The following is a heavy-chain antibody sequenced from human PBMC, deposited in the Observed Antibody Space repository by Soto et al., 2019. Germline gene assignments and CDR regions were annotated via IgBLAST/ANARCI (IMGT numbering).Heavy chain of an antibody. CDR1: GFTFSTYS. Sequence: PGGSLRLSCAASGFTFSTYSMNWVRQAPGKGLEWVSSISGSNSYIYYADSVKGRFTISRDNAKNSLYLQMNSLRAEDTAVYYCAREGITAAGPRLSYYNRMPVWAQGTSVTVSS. D-gene: IGHD6-13*01. CDR3: AREGITAAGPRLSYYNRMPV. CDR2: ISGSNSYI. J-gene: IGHJ6*02. V-gene: IGHV3-21*01.